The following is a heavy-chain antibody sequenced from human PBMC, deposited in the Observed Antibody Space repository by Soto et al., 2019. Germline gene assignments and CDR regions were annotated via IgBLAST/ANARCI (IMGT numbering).Heavy chain of an antibody. CDR1: GGSISSGDYY. D-gene: IGHD3-10*01. CDR3: ARVGSGYYGSGTYPYGLDV. Sequence: SETLSLTCTVSGGSISSGDYYWSWIRQPPGKGLEWIGHIYYSGTTYHNPSLQSRVSMSIDTSKNQFSLNLSSVTAAHTAVYYCARVGSGYYGSGTYPYGLDVWGQGTTVTVSS. V-gene: IGHV4-30-4*01. J-gene: IGHJ6*02. CDR2: IYYSGTT.